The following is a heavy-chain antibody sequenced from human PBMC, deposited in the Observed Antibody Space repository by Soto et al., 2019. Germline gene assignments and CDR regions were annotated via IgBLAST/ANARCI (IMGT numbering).Heavy chain of an antibody. CDR1: GGSVSSGSDY. CDR2: IYYSGST. J-gene: IGHJ5*02. Sequence: PSETLSLTCTVSGGSVSSGSDYCSWIRQPPGKGLECIGYIYYSGSTNYNPSLKSRATISVDTSKNQFSLKLSSVTAADTAVYYCVRHGYSGYDWEHNWFDPWGQGTLVTVSS. CDR3: VRHGYSGYDWEHNWFDP. V-gene: IGHV4-61*01. D-gene: IGHD5-12*01.